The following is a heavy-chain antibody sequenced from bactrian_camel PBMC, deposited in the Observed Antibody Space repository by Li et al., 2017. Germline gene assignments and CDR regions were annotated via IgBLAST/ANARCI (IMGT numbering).Heavy chain of an antibody. Sequence: HVQLVESGGGSVQAGGSLRLSCAPSRWYITNYCMGWFRQAPGKSREGVAWIPVVGPASYADSVKGRFTISQEKGKNTVYLRMNSLKPDDSGTYICAYESGTTPDLCRRRGPGGYFGQGTQVTVS. J-gene: IGHJ4*01. CDR1: RWYITNYC. D-gene: IGHD7*01. V-gene: IGHV3S53*01. CDR2: IPVVGPA.